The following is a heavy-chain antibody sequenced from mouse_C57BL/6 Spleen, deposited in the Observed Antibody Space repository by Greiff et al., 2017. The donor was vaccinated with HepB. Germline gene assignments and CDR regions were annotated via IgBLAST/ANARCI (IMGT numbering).Heavy chain of an antibody. CDR3: ARSDYGRGYFDV. D-gene: IGHD1-1*01. J-gene: IGHJ1*03. CDR2: IDPSDSET. CDR1: GYTFTSYW. Sequence: VQLQQSGAELVRPGSSVKLSCKASGYTFTSYWMHWVKQRPIQGLEWIGNIDPSDSETHYNQKFKDKATLTVDKSSSTAYMQLSSLTSEESAVYYCARSDYGRGYFDVWGTGTTVTVSS. V-gene: IGHV1-52*01.